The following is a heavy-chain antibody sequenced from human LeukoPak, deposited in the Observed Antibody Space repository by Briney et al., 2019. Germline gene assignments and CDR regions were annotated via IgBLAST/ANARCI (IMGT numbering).Heavy chain of an antibody. CDR3: ARGVRTGTLTDI. J-gene: IGHJ3*02. D-gene: IGHD1-7*01. CDR1: GFTFSSYS. V-gene: IGHV3-21*01. CDR2: ISSSSSYI. Sequence: PGGSLGLSCAASGFTFSSYSMNWVRQAPGKGLEWVSSISSSSSYIYYADSVKGRFTISRDNAKNSLYLQMNSLRAEDTAVYYCARGVRTGTLTDIWGQGTMVTVSS.